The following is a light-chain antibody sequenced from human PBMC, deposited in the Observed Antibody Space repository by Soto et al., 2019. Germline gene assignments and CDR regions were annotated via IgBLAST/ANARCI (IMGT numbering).Light chain of an antibody. J-gene: IGLJ2*01. CDR2: DVS. Sequence: QSVLTQPASVSGSPGQWITISCTGSSSDVGGYNSVSWYQQHPGKAPKLMIYDVSNRPSGVSNRFSGSKSGNTASLTISGLQAEDEADYYCSSYTSSSTVVFGGRTKVTVL. CDR1: SSDVGGYNS. V-gene: IGLV2-14*01. CDR3: SSYTSSSTVV.